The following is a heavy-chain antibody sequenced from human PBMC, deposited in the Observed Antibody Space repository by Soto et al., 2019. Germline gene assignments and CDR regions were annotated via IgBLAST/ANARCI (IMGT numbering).Heavy chain of an antibody. V-gene: IGHV3-74*03. D-gene: IGHD3-16*01. CDR1: GFTFSMYW. CDR2: INGDGTDT. J-gene: IGHJ4*02. CDR3: AREVGRGSGSYYLDY. Sequence: EVQLVESGGGLVHPGGSLRLSCAASGFTFSMYWMHWVRQAPGKGLLWVSRINGDGTDTTYADSGKGRFTISRENAKKTVYLQRNGLRAEDTAVYYYAREVGRGSGSYYLDYWGQEPLVTVSS.